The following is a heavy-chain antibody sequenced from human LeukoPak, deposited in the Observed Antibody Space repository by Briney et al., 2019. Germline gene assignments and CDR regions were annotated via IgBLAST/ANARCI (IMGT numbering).Heavy chain of an antibody. D-gene: IGHD6-13*01. CDR2: IKQDGSEK. CDR1: GFTFSSYW. Sequence: PGGSLRLSCAASGFTFSSYWMSWVRRAPGKGLEWVANIKQDGSEKYYVDSVKGRFTISRDNAKNSLYLQMNSLRAEDTAVYYCARVSGSSWYGAFDIWGQGTMVTVSS. CDR3: ARVSGSSWYGAFDI. J-gene: IGHJ3*02. V-gene: IGHV3-7*01.